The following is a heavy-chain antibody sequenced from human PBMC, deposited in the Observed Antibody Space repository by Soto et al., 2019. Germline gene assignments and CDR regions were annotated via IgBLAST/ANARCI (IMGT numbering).Heavy chain of an antibody. CDR2: ISYDGSNK. CDR1: GFPFRGYA. V-gene: IGHV3-30*18. Sequence: QVQLVESGGGVVQPGRSLRLSCAASGFPFRGYALHWVRQAPGKGLEWVAVISYDGSNKYYADSVKGRFTISRDNSKNTLYLQMNSLRAEDTAVYYCAKELYGVPDYWGQGTLVTVSS. D-gene: IGHD2-8*01. J-gene: IGHJ4*02. CDR3: AKELYGVPDY.